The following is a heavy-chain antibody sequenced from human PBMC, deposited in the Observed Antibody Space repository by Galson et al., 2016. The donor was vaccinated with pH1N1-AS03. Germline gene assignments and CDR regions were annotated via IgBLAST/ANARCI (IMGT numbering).Heavy chain of an antibody. CDR2: IYYLGYT. V-gene: IGHV4-39*07. CDR3: ARHSGVTTTVTNAFDI. D-gene: IGHD4-17*01. J-gene: IGHJ3*02. CDR1: SGSISSSSYY. Sequence: SETLSLTCTVSSGSISSSSYYWGWIRQPPGKGLERIASIYYLGYTYDNPSLKSRVTISVDTSKNQFSLRLSSVTAADTAVYYCARHSGVTTTVTNAFDIWGRGTMVTVSS.